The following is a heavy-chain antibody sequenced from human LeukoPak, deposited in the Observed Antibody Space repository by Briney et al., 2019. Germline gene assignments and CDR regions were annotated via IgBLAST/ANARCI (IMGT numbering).Heavy chain of an antibody. CDR3: AKEGNDFWSGYPYYFDY. CDR1: GFTFSDYA. CDR2: ISGSGDNT. J-gene: IGHJ4*02. V-gene: IGHV3-23*01. Sequence: GGSLRLSCAASGFTFSDYAMTWVRLAPGRGLEWVSAISGSGDNTYYADSVKGRFTISRDNSKNTLYLQMNSLRAEDTAVYYCAKEGNDFWSGYPYYFDYWGQGTLVTVSS. D-gene: IGHD3-3*01.